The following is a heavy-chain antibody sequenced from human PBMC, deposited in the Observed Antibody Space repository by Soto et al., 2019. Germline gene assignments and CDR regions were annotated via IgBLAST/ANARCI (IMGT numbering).Heavy chain of an antibody. D-gene: IGHD4-4*01. Sequence: QVHLVESGGGGVPPGRSLRLDCAAYGFTFSRFNMHWVRQAPGKGLEGGAVISYDDGDKKSYAGSVKARFTISSDNSKNTVPLPMNRQRPEDTAVYYSACTTVVSGNPDFDHWGQGTLVTVSS. CDR1: GFTFSRFN. V-gene: IGHV3-30-3*01. CDR2: ISYDDGDKK. J-gene: IGHJ4*02. CDR3: ACTTVVSGNPDFDH.